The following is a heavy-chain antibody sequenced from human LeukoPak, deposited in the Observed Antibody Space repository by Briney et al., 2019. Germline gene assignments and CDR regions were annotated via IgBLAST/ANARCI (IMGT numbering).Heavy chain of an antibody. D-gene: IGHD6-13*01. Sequence: PSETLSLTCTISGTSITSGSYFWSWIRQPAGNELEWLGLIYSSGRTNYNPSLKSRVTFSVDTSKNQFSLKLSSVTAADTAVYYCARDKAAAGHPDYWGQGTLVTVSS. CDR3: ARDKAAAGHPDY. V-gene: IGHV4-61*10. CDR1: GTSITSGSYF. CDR2: IYSSGRT. J-gene: IGHJ4*02.